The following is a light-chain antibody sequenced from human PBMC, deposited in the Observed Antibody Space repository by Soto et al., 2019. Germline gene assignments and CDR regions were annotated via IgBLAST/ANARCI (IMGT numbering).Light chain of an antibody. CDR3: QRSYGSTPWT. Sequence: DIQMTQSPSSLSASVGDRVTITCRASQTISIFLNWYQQKPGKAPKLLIYGASTLQGGVPSRFSGSGSGTDFTLTISRLQPEDFATYYCQRSYGSTPWTLGQGTKVDIK. CDR2: GAS. CDR1: QTISIF. J-gene: IGKJ1*01. V-gene: IGKV1-39*01.